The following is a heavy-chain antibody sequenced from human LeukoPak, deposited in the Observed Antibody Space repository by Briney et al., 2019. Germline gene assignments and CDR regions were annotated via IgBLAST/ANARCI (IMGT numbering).Heavy chain of an antibody. Sequence: GGSLRLSCAASGFTFSSYWMSWVRQAPGKGLEWVANIKQDGSEKYYVDSVKGRFTISRDNAKDSLYLQMNSLRAEDTAVYYCAKEYFYDSSGYYSTGSWFDPWGQGTLVTVSS. CDR3: AKEYFYDSSGYYSTGSWFDP. CDR1: GFTFSSYW. D-gene: IGHD3-22*01. V-gene: IGHV3-7*03. J-gene: IGHJ5*02. CDR2: IKQDGSEK.